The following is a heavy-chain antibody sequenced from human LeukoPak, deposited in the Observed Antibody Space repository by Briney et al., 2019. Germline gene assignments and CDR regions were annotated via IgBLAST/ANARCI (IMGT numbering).Heavy chain of an antibody. V-gene: IGHV3-23*01. CDR3: VRIRGTYHYYYYYMDV. Sequence: GGSLRLSCAASGFTFSSYGMSWVRQAPGKGLEWVSAISGSGGSTYYADSVKGRFTISRDNSKNTLYLQMNSLRAEDTAVYYCVRIRGTYHYYYYYMDVWGKGTTVTISS. J-gene: IGHJ6*03. CDR2: ISGSGGST. CDR1: GFTFSSYG. D-gene: IGHD3-10*01.